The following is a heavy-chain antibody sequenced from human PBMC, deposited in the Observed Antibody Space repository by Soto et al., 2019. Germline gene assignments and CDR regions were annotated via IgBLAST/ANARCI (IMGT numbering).Heavy chain of an antibody. Sequence: PSETLSLTCTVSGGSISSGGYYWSWIRQHPGKGLEWIGYIYYSGSTYYNPSLKSRVTISVDTSKNQFSLKLSSVTAADTAVYYCARDVTTMATDYWGQGTLVTVSS. CDR1: GGSISSGGYY. CDR3: ARDVTTMATDY. V-gene: IGHV4-31*03. CDR2: IYYSGST. D-gene: IGHD1-1*01. J-gene: IGHJ4*02.